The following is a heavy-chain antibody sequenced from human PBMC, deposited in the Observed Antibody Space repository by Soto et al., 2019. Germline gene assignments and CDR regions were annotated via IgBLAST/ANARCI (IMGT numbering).Heavy chain of an antibody. D-gene: IGHD3-3*01. CDR3: ARDIYNFRSGYYGNYFDY. Sequence: ASVKVSCKASGYSFSDYPMHWVRQAPGQRLEWMGWINPGNGNTKDSQNLRGRVTITSDTSASTAYMELSSLRSEDTAVYYCARDIYNFRSGYYGNYFDYWGQGTLVTVSS. J-gene: IGHJ4*02. CDR2: INPGNGNT. V-gene: IGHV1-3*01. CDR1: GYSFSDYP.